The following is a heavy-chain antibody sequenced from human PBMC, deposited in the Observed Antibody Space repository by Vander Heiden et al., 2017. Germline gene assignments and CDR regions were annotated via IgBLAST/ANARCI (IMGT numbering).Heavy chain of an antibody. V-gene: IGHV3-23*01. CDR1: GFTFSSYV. CDR2: ISGSGGST. D-gene: IGHD3-10*01. CDR3: AKEDGSGSGTAMDV. J-gene: IGHJ6*02. Sequence: EVQLLESGGGLVQPGGSLRLACAASGFTFSSYVMSWVRQAPGKGLEWVLAISGSGGSTYYADSVKGRFTISRDNSKNTLYLQMNSLRAEDTAVYYCAKEDGSGSGTAMDVWGQGTTVTVSS.